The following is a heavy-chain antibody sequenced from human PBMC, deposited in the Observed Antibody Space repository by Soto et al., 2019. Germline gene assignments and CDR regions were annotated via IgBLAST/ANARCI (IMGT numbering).Heavy chain of an antibody. Sequence: GASVKVSCKASGYTFTSYDINWVRQATGQGLEWMGWMNPNSGNTGYAQKFQGRVTMTRNTSISAAYMELSSLRSEDTAVYYCARVKRPYYDFWSGYYLEWALDIWGQGPMVTVS. CDR2: MNPNSGNT. CDR1: GYTFTSYD. J-gene: IGHJ3*02. CDR3: ARVKRPYYDFWSGYYLEWALDI. V-gene: IGHV1-8*01. D-gene: IGHD3-3*01.